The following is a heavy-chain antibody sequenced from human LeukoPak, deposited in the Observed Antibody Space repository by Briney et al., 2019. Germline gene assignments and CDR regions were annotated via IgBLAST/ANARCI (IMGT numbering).Heavy chain of an antibody. V-gene: IGHV4-59*01. CDR3: ARDYAGAFDI. J-gene: IGHJ3*02. CDR2: IYYSGST. Sequence: SETLSLTCTVSGGSISSYYWSWLRQPPGKGLEWIGYIYYSGSTNYNPSLKSRVTISVDTSKNQFSLKLSSVTAADTAVYYCARDYAGAFDIWGQGTMVTVSS. CDR1: GGSISSYY. D-gene: IGHD2-2*01.